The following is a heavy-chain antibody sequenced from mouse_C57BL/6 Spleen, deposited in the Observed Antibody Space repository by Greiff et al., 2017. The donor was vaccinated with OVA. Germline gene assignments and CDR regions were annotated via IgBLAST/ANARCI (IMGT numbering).Heavy chain of an antibody. CDR3: ARGGYGSSLWYFDV. V-gene: IGHV5-4*01. J-gene: IGHJ1*03. D-gene: IGHD1-1*01. CDR1: GFTFSSYA. CDR2: ISDGGSYT. Sequence: EVHLVESGGGLVKPGGSLKLSCAASGFTFSSYAMSWVRQTPEKRLEWVATISDGGSYTYYPDNVKGRFTISRDNAKNNLYLQMSHLKSEDTAMYYCARGGYGSSLWYFDVWGTGTTVTVSS.